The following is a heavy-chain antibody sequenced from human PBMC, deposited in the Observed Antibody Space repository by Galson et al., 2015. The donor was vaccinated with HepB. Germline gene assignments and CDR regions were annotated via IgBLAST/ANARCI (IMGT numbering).Heavy chain of an antibody. J-gene: IGHJ6*02. CDR3: ARADGGDKASADIGPQHYHYYYGVDG. D-gene: IGHD6-13*01. V-gene: IGHV1-69*13. CDR2: IIPIFGTV. CDR1: GGTFSSYA. Sequence: SVKVSCKASGGTFSSYAITWVRQAPGQGLEWMGGIIPIFGTVIYAQKFRGRVTIAADESTSTAYMELSSLRSEDTAVYYCARADGGDKASADIGPQHYHYYYGVDGWGQGTTVTVSS.